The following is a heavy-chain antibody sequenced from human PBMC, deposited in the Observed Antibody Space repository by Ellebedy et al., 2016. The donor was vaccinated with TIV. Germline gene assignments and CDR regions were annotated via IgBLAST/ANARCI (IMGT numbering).Heavy chain of an antibody. V-gene: IGHV5-51*01. CDR1: GFSFTDYW. CDR3: ARPAGLGNSGSHLDS. J-gene: IGHJ4*02. CDR2: IYPDDSET. D-gene: IGHD7-27*01. Sequence: GESLKISCQASGFSFTDYWIAWVRQMPGKGLEWLGIIYPDDSETRYNPSLQGHVTISADKSTTTAFLQWSRLKASDSGIYFCARPAGLGNSGSHLDSWGQGTLVTVSS.